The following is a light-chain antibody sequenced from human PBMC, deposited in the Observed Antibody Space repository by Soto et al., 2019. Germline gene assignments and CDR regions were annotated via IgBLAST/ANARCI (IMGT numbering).Light chain of an antibody. CDR1: QGISSW. Sequence: DIQMNQSPSSVSASVGDRVIITCRASQGISSWLAWYQQNPGEAPKLLIFAASRLHSGVPSRFSGSGSGADFALTFSDLQPEDFATYYCHQADSFPLTVGGGTKVEIK. J-gene: IGKJ4*01. CDR3: HQADSFPLT. CDR2: AAS. V-gene: IGKV1D-12*01.